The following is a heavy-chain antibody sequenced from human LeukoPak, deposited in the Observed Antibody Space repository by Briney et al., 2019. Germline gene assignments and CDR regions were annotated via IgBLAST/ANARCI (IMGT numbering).Heavy chain of an antibody. CDR3: ARGVWAYIAAAPEDY. V-gene: IGHV1-2*02. CDR2: INPNSGGT. CDR1: GYTFTGYY. D-gene: IGHD6-13*01. Sequence: ASVKVSCKASGYTFTGYYMHWVRQAPGQGLEWMGWINPNSGGTNYAQKFQGRVTMTRDTSISTAYMELSRLRSDDTAVYYCARGVWAYIAAAPEDYWGQGTLVPVSS. J-gene: IGHJ4*02.